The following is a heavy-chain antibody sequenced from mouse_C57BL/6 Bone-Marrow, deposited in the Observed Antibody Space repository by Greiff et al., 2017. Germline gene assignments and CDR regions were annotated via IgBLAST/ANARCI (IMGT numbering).Heavy chain of an antibody. Sequence: VQLQQSGAELARPGASVKLSCKASGYTFTSYGISWVKQRTGQGLEWIGEIYPRSGNTYYNEKLKGKATLTADKSSRTAYMELRSLTSEDSAVDFYARSRQLRMMGAYWGQGTLVTVSA. CDR3: ARSRQLRMMGAY. V-gene: IGHV1-81*01. CDR1: GYTFTSYG. D-gene: IGHD3-2*02. J-gene: IGHJ3*01. CDR2: IYPRSGNT.